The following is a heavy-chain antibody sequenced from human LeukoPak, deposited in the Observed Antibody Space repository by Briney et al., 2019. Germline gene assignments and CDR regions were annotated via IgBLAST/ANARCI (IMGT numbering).Heavy chain of an antibody. V-gene: IGHV3-74*01. CDR1: GFTFSSAW. CDR3: TRDYSYAMAV. D-gene: IGHD2-21*01. Sequence: GGSLRLSCAASGFTFSSAWMHWVRQTPGKGLVWVSRINSDGSSTNYADSVKGRFTISRDNAKNMVNLQMDSLRAEDTAIYYCTRDYSYAMAVWGQGTTVTVSS. CDR2: INSDGSST. J-gene: IGHJ6*02.